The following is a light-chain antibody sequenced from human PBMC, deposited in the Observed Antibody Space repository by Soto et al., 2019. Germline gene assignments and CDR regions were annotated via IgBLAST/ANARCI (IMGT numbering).Light chain of an antibody. CDR1: QSVSSN. J-gene: IGKJ5*01. CDR3: QQYNNWPPN. Sequence: EIVMTQSPATLSVSPGERATLSCRASQSVSSNLAWYQQKPGQAPRLLIYGASTRATGIPARFSGSGSGTEFTLTISSLQSEDFAVYYCQQYNNWPPNFGQGTGLEIK. CDR2: GAS. V-gene: IGKV3-15*01.